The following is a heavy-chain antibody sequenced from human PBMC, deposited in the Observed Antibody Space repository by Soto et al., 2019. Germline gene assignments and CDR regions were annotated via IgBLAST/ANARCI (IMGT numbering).Heavy chain of an antibody. CDR2: MNPGSGDT. CDR3: ARMEKFGSLNCFDH. V-gene: IGHV1-8*01. Sequence: ASVKVSCKASGYSFTNNDVSWVRQATGQGLEWMGWMNPGSGDTGYAQKFQGRVTMTRDISIATAYMELSSLRSDDTAIYYCARMEKFGSLNCFDHWRQGTSDTVSS. J-gene: IGHJ5*02. CDR1: GYSFTNND. D-gene: IGHD3-16*01.